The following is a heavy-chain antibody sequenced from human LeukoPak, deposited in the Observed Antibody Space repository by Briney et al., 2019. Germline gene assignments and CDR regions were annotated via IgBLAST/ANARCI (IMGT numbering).Heavy chain of an antibody. CDR3: ARESRGWFEYYYYGMDV. CDR2: IYYRSKWYN. V-gene: IGHV6-1*01. Sequence: SQTLSLTCAISGDSVSSNSAAWNWIRQSPSRGLEWLGRIYYRSKWYNDYAVSVKSRITINPDTSKNQFSLQLNSVTPEDTAVYYCARESRGWFEYYYYGMDVWGQGTTVTVSS. D-gene: IGHD6-19*01. CDR1: GDSVSSNSAA. J-gene: IGHJ6*02.